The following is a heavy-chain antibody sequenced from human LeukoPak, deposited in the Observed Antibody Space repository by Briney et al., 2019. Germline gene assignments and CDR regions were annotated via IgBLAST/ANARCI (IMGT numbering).Heavy chain of an antibody. Sequence: SETLSLTCTVSGGSISSSSYYWGWIRQPPGKGLEWIGSIYYSGSTYYNPSLKGRVTISVDTSKNQFSLKLSSVTAADTAVYYCARDVRDIVVVPAANWFDPWGQGTLVTVSS. V-gene: IGHV4-39*07. D-gene: IGHD2-2*01. CDR3: ARDVRDIVVVPAANWFDP. CDR1: GGSISSSSYY. CDR2: IYYSGST. J-gene: IGHJ5*02.